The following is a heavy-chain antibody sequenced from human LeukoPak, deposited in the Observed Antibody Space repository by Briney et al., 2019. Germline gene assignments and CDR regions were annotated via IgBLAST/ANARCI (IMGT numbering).Heavy chain of an antibody. CDR2: INSDGGST. CDR1: GFTFSSYW. D-gene: IGHD1-14*01. V-gene: IGHV3-74*01. Sequence: GGSLRLSCAASGFTFSSYWMHWVRQAPGKGLVWVSRINSDGGSTSYTDSVKGRFTISRDNAKNTLYLQMNSLGAEDTAVYYCARRSAAEDAFDIWGQGTKVTVSS. CDR3: ARRSAAEDAFDI. J-gene: IGHJ3*02.